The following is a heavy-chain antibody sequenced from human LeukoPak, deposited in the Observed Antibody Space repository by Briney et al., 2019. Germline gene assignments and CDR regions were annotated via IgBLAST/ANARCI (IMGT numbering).Heavy chain of an antibody. V-gene: IGHV3-23*01. CDR1: GFTFTTDA. J-gene: IGHJ4*02. D-gene: IGHD6-13*01. CDR2: ISVSAGST. Sequence: GGSLRLSCAASGFTFTTDAMSWVRQAPGKGLEWGSAISVSAGSTYYADSAKGRFTISRDNSKNTQYLQMNSLRAEDTAVYYCATGSVRYSASWYSQEGDYWGQGTLVTVSS. CDR3: ATGSVRYSASWYSQEGDY.